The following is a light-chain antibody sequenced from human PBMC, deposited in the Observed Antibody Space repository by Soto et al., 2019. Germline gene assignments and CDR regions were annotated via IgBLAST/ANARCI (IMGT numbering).Light chain of an antibody. CDR2: DAS. Sequence: DIQMTQSPSSLSASVGDRVTIACQSSHDVSRNLNWFQQKPGEAPKLLIYDASNLERGVPSRFSESGSGKDFTFTISSLQPEDVATYYCQQYNSMLSFGGGTEIELK. J-gene: IGKJ4*01. CDR3: QQYNSMLS. V-gene: IGKV1-33*01. CDR1: HDVSRN.